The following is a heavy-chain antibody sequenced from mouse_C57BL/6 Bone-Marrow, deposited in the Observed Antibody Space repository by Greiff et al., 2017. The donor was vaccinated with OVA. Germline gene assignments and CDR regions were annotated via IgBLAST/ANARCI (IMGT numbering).Heavy chain of an antibody. CDR1: GYTFTDYY. J-gene: IGHJ3*01. Sequence: VQLQQSGPVLVKPGASVKMSCKASGYTFTDYYMNWVKQSHGKSLEWIGVINPYNGGTSYNQKFKGKATLTVDKSSSTAYMELNSLTSEDSAVYYCAREEMVTTRAWFAYWGQGTLVTVSA. CDR3: AREEMVTTRAWFAY. V-gene: IGHV1-19*01. CDR2: INPYNGGT. D-gene: IGHD2-2*01.